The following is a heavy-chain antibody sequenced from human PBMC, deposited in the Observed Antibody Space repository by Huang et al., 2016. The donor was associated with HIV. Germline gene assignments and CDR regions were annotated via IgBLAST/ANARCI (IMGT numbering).Heavy chain of an antibody. D-gene: IGHD3-3*01. CDR1: GFSLNHKGVG. CDR2: IYWDDDK. Sequence: QITLKESGPTVIKPTQTLTLTCSFSGFSLNHKGVGVGWIRQPPGKALEWLVLIYWDDDKRFTASLKKRITITKDTSRNQVVFTMTNLDPMDTGTYYCAHIGRLRNYYMDVWGNGTTVTVSS. V-gene: IGHV2-5*02. J-gene: IGHJ6*03. CDR3: AHIGRLRNYYMDV.